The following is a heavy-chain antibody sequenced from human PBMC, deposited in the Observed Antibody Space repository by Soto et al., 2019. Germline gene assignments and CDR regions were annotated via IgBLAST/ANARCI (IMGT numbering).Heavy chain of an antibody. CDR2: IRTST. D-gene: IGHD1-26*01. CDR1: GFTLSTYG. V-gene: IGHV3-23*01. CDR3: AKGIVGAVLHAIDM. J-gene: IGHJ3*02. Sequence: GGSLRLSCAASGFTLSTYGMNWVRQAPGKGLEWVSGIRTSTYYADSVKGRFTISRDNSKNTLYLQMNSLRAEDTALYYCAKGIVGAVLHAIDMWGKGKRVTV.